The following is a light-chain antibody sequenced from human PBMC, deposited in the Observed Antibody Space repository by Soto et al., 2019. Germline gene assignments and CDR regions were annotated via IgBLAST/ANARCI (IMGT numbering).Light chain of an antibody. J-gene: IGLJ3*02. CDR3: SSYTSSSTPWV. CDR2: EVS. V-gene: IGLV2-14*01. CDR1: SSDVGGYNY. Sequence: QYALTQPASVSGSPGQSIIISCTGTSSDVGGYNYVSWYQQHPGKAPKLMIYEVSNRPSGVSNRFSGSKSGNTASLTISGLQAEDEADYYCSSYTSSSTPWVFGGGTKLTVL.